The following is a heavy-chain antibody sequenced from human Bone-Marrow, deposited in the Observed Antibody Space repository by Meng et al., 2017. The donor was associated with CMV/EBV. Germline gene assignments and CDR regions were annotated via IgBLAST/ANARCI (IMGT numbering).Heavy chain of an antibody. Sequence: GESLKISCAASGFTFSSYAMSWVRQAPGKGLEWVSAISGSGGSTYYADSVKGRFTISRDNSKNTLYLQMNSLRAEDTAVYYCAKGGAYDFWSGYRPYYYYGMDVWGQGTTVTVSS. CDR3: AKGGAYDFWSGYRPYYYYGMDV. CDR1: GFTFSSYA. CDR2: ISGSGGST. D-gene: IGHD3-3*01. J-gene: IGHJ6*02. V-gene: IGHV3-23*01.